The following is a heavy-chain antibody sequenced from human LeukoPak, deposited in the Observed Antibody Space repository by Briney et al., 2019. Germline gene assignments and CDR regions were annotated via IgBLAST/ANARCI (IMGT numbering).Heavy chain of an antibody. CDR1: GDSISSYY. CDR3: ARHSRSYYDFDY. J-gene: IGHJ4*02. CDR2: IYYSGSA. V-gene: IGHV4-59*08. D-gene: IGHD1-26*01. Sequence: PSETLSLTCTVSGDSISSYYWSWIRQPTGKGLEWIGYIYYSGSANYNPSLKSRVTISVDTSKNHFSLKLSSVTAADTAVYYCARHSRSYYDFDYWGQGTLVTVSS.